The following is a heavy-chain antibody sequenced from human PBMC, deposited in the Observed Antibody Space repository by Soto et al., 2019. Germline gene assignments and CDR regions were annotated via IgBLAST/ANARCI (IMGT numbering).Heavy chain of an antibody. CDR2: ISYDGSNK. CDR1: GFTFSSYA. V-gene: IGHV3-30-3*01. CDR3: ARDYYDFWSGYQPCWFDP. D-gene: IGHD3-3*01. Sequence: QVQLVESGGGVVQPGRSLRLSCAASGFTFSSYAMHWVRQAPGKGLEWVAVISYDGSNKYYADSVKGRFTTSRDNSKTTLYLQMNSLRAEDTAVYYCARDYYDFWSGYQPCWFDPWGQGTLVTVSS. J-gene: IGHJ5*02.